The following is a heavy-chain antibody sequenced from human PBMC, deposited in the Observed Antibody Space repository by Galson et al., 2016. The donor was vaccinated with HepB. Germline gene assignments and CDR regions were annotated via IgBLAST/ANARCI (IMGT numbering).Heavy chain of an antibody. CDR2: ISGHTGST. Sequence: SVKVSCKASGFSFTNHGFSWVRQAPGQGLEWMGWISGHTGSTNYEEKLQGRVTMTTDTSTSTAYMELRSLRSDDTAVYYCARGWEASSWYLDYWGQGTLVTVSS. J-gene: IGHJ4*02. CDR1: GFSFTNHG. CDR3: ARGWEASSWYLDY. D-gene: IGHD6-13*01. V-gene: IGHV1-18*04.